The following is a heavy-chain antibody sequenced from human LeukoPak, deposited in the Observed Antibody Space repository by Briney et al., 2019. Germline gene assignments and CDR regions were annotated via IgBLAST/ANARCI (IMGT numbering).Heavy chain of an antibody. V-gene: IGHV1-69*05. D-gene: IGHD1/OR15-1a*01. Sequence: SVNVSCKASGGTFSSYAISWVRQAPGQGLEWMGRIIPIFGTANYAQKFQGRVTITTDESTSTAYMELSSLRSEDTAVYYCATGPGYWNNDAFDIWGQGTMVTVSS. J-gene: IGHJ3*02. CDR2: IIPIFGTA. CDR3: ATGPGYWNNDAFDI. CDR1: GGTFSSYA.